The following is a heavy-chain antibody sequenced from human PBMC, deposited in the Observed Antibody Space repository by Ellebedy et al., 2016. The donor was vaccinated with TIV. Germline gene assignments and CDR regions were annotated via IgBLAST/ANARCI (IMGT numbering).Heavy chain of an antibody. CDR2: IYYSGST. D-gene: IGHD4-17*01. CDR1: GGSFSGYY. V-gene: IGHV4-34*01. J-gene: IGHJ4*02. Sequence: SETLSLXXAVYGGSFSGYYWGWIRQPPGKGLEWIGSIYYSGSTYYNPSLKSRVTISVDTSKNQFSLKLSSVTAADTAVYYCAMGTVTTRDYWGQGTLVTVSS. CDR3: AMGTVTTRDY.